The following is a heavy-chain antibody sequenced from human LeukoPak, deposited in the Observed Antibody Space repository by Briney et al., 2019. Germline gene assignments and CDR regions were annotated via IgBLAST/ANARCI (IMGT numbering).Heavy chain of an antibody. J-gene: IGHJ6*02. D-gene: IGHD5-12*01. CDR2: ISAYNGNT. Sequence: GASVKVSCKASGYTFTIYGISWVRQAPGQGHGWMGWISAYNGNTNYAQKLQGRVTMTTDTSTSTAYMELRSLRSDDTAVYYCARDEWLRLRGAYYYYYGMDVWGQGTTVTVSS. V-gene: IGHV1-18*01. CDR1: GYTFTIYG. CDR3: ARDEWLRLRGAYYYYYGMDV.